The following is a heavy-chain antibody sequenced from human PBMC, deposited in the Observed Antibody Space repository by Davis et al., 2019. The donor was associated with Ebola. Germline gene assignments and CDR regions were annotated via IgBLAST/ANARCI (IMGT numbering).Heavy chain of an antibody. D-gene: IGHD6-13*01. Sequence: PGGSLRLSCAASGFTFSSYWIHWVRQAPGKGLEWVSAISGSGGSTYYADSVKGRFTISRDNSKNTLYLQMNSLRAEDTAVYYCARSIAAAGTRDWGQGTLVTVSS. V-gene: IGHV3-23*01. J-gene: IGHJ4*02. CDR2: ISGSGGST. CDR1: GFTFSSYW. CDR3: ARSIAAAGTRD.